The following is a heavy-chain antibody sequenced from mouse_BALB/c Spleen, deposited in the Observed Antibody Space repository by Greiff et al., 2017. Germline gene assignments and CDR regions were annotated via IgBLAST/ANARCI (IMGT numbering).Heavy chain of an antibody. CDR2: INPSNGGT. CDR3: TRSSYYYGSRGAMDY. Sequence: VQLQQSGAELVKPGASVKLSCKASGYTFTSYYMYWVKQRPGQGLEWIGEINPSNGGTNFNEKFKSKATLTVDKSSSTAYMQLSSLTSEDSAVYYCTRSSYYYGSRGAMDYWGQGTSVTVSS. D-gene: IGHD1-1*01. J-gene: IGHJ4*01. CDR1: GYTFTSYY. V-gene: IGHV1S81*02.